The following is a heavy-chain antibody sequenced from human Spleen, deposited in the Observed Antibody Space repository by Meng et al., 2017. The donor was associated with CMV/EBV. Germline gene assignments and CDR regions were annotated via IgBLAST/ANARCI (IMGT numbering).Heavy chain of an antibody. D-gene: IGHD2-8*01. CDR1: GFTFSSYW. V-gene: IGHV3-74*01. J-gene: IGHJ4*02. Sequence: GESLKISCAASGFTFSSYWMHWVHQAPGKGLVWVSRINSDGSSTSYADSVKGRFTISRDNAKNSLYLQMNSLRAEDTAVYYCARYANDYWGQGTLVTVSS. CDR2: INSDGSST. CDR3: ARYANDY.